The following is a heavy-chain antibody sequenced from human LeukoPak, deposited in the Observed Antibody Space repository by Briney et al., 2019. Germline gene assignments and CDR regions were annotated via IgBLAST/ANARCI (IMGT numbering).Heavy chain of an antibody. J-gene: IGHJ4*02. D-gene: IGHD2-2*01. CDR3: ARDGCSTTSCYAD. CDR1: GFTVSNNY. Sequence: PGGSLRLSCAASGFTVSNNYMSWVRQAPGKGLGWVSVIYSGGTTYYTDSVKGRFTISRDKFKNTLYLQMNSLRAEDTAVYYCARDGCSTTSCYADWGQGTLVTVSS. V-gene: IGHV3-53*01. CDR2: IYSGGTT.